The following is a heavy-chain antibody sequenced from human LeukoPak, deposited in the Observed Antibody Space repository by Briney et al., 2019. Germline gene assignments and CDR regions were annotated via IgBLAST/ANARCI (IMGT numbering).Heavy chain of an antibody. J-gene: IGHJ3*02. Sequence: SETLSLTCTVSGGSISSYYWSWIRQPPGRGLEWIGEINHSESTNYNPSLKSRVTISVDTSKNQFSLKLSSVTAADTAVYYCASQRKGTIFGVVIALEAFDIWGQGTMVTVSS. CDR3: ASQRKGTIFGVVIALEAFDI. D-gene: IGHD3-3*01. CDR2: INHSEST. V-gene: IGHV4-34*01. CDR1: GGSISSYY.